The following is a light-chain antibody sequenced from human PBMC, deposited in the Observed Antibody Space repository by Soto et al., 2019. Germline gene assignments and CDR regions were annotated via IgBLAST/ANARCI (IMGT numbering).Light chain of an antibody. CDR1: SSNIGAGFD. CDR2: STN. J-gene: IGLJ2*01. V-gene: IGLV1-40*01. Sequence: QSVLTQPPSVSGAPGQRVTISCTGSSSNIGAGFDVHWYHQIAGTAPRLLMYSTNKRPSGVPDRFSGSKSGTSAFLAITGLRSEDEANYYCAAWDDSLSGPVFGGGTKVTVL. CDR3: AAWDDSLSGPV.